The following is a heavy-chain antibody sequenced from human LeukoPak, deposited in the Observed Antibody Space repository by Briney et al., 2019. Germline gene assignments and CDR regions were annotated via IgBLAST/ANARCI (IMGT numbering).Heavy chain of an antibody. V-gene: IGHV4-31*03. CDR1: GGSISSGGYY. CDR3: ARDRAMGLGYCSGGSCQRAFDI. D-gene: IGHD2-15*01. J-gene: IGHJ3*02. Sequence: SQTLSLTCTVSGGSISSGGYYWSWTRQHPGKGLEWIGYIYYSGSTYYNPSLKSRVTISVDTSKNQFSLKLSSVTAADTAVYYCARDRAMGLGYCSGGSCQRAFDIWGQGTMVTVSS. CDR2: IYYSGST.